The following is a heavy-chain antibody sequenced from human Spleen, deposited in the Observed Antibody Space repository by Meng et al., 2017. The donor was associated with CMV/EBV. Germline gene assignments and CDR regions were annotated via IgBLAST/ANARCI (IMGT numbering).Heavy chain of an antibody. CDR3: ARVIGDEYGMDL. CDR2: INPSAGTA. CDR1: GYTFTTYY. D-gene: IGHD5-24*01. V-gene: IGHV1-46*01. Sequence: ASVKVSCKASGYTFTTYYIHWVRQAPGQGLEWMGLINPSAGTANYAQKFQGRATITTDTSTSTVHMELSSLRSDDTAVYYCARVIGDEYGMDLWGQGTTVTVSS. J-gene: IGHJ6*02.